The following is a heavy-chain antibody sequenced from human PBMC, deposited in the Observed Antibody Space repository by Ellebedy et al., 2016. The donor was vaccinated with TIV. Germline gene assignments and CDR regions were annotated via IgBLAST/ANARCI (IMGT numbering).Heavy chain of an antibody. Sequence: MPSETLSLTCTVSGDSISRTTYYWGWIRQPPGKGLEWIGSIHYTGSTYYDPSLKSRVTISVDMSKNQFSLELTSVTVADTAVYYCARRDWNYAGDFWGQGTLVTVSS. V-gene: IGHV4-39*07. CDR1: GDSISRTTYY. CDR3: ARRDWNYAGDF. J-gene: IGHJ4*02. D-gene: IGHD1-7*01. CDR2: IHYTGST.